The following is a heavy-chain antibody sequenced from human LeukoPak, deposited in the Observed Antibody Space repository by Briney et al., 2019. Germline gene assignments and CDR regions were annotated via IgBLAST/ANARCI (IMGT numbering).Heavy chain of an antibody. D-gene: IGHD6-19*01. CDR1: GFTFSSYA. CDR3: AKVGLSEQWLVRSAYYYYGMDV. J-gene: IGHJ6*02. CDR2: ISGSGGST. V-gene: IGHV3-23*01. Sequence: GGSLRLSCAASGFTFSSYAMSWVRQAPGKGLEWVSAISGSGGSTYYADSVKGRFTISRDNSKNTLYLQMNSLRAEDTAVYYCAKVGLSEQWLVRSAYYYYGMDVWGQGTTVTVSS.